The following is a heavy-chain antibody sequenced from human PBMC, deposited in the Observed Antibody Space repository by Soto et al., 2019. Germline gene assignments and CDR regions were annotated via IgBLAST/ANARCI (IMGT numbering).Heavy chain of an antibody. V-gene: IGHV4-30-2*01. CDR2: IYHSGST. CDR3: ARGSTVTTLLWFDP. Sequence: SETLSLTCAVSGGSISSGGYSWSWIRQPPGKGLEWIGYIYHSGSTYYNPSLKSRVTISVDRSKNQFSLKLSSVTAADTAVYYCARGSTVTTLLWFDPWGQGTLVTVSS. CDR1: GGSISSGGYS. J-gene: IGHJ5*02. D-gene: IGHD4-17*01.